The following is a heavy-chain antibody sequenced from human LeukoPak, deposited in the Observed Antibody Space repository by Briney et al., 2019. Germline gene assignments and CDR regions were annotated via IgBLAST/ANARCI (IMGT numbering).Heavy chain of an antibody. Sequence: ASVKVSCKASGYTFTDYYMHWVRQAPREGLEWMGRINPNSGGTNYAQKFQGRVTMTRDTSISTAYMELNRLSSDDTAVYYCARDMIIMAQGVPYGVDVWGQGTPVTVSS. CDR2: INPNSGGT. CDR3: ARDMIIMAQGVPYGVDV. D-gene: IGHD3-10*01. V-gene: IGHV1-2*06. CDR1: GYTFTDYY. J-gene: IGHJ6*02.